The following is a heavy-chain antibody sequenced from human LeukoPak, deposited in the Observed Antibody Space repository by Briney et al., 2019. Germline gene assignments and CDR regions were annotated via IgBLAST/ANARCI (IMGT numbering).Heavy chain of an antibody. CDR1: GFTFSSYG. CDR3: TRENGGDGYRGGTFDI. CDR2: IWYDGSKK. Sequence: GTSLRLSCAASGFTFSSYGRNWVRQAPGKGLEWVAFIWYDGSKKYYVDSVKGRFTISRDSSKNTVDLQMDSLRAEDTALYYCTRENGGDGYRGGTFDIWGQGTMVTVSS. D-gene: IGHD5-24*01. V-gene: IGHV3-33*01. J-gene: IGHJ3*02.